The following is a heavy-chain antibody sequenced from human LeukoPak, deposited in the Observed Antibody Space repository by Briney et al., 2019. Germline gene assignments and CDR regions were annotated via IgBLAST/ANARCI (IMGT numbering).Heavy chain of an antibody. CDR1: GGSISSYY. D-gene: IGHD4-17*01. V-gene: IGHV4-59*01. CDR3: ARHDYGDKYFQH. J-gene: IGHJ1*01. CDR2: IYYSGST. Sequence: SETLSLTCTVSGGSISSYYWSWIRQPPGKGLEWIGYIYYSGSTNYNPSLKGRVTISVDTSKNQFSLKLSSVTAEDTAVYYCARHDYGDKYFQHWGQGTLVTVSS.